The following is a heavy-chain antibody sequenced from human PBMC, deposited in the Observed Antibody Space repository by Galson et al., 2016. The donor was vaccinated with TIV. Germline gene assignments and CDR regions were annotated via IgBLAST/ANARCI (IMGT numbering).Heavy chain of an antibody. D-gene: IGHD2-21*01. CDR1: GSTFSSYT. CDR3: ARDIFPYYGMDV. CDR2: IRSSSSYK. V-gene: IGHV3-21*01. Sequence: SLRLSCAASGSTFSSYTMTWVRQAPGKGLEWVSSIRSSSSYKSYADSVKGRFTISRDNAKNSLYLQMNSLRAEDTAVYYCARDIFPYYGMDVWGQGTTVTVSS. J-gene: IGHJ6*02.